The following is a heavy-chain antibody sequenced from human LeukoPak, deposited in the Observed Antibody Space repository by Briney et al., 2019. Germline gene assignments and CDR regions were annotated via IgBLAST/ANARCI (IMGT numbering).Heavy chain of an antibody. Sequence: SQTLSLACAISGDSVSSNSVTWDWIRQSPSRGLEWLGRTYYRSTWYNDYAVSVRGRITVNPDTSKNQFSLHLNSVTPEDTAVYYCARRLTQYDCFDPWGQGILVTVSS. D-gene: IGHD2-2*01. CDR1: GDSVSSNSVT. J-gene: IGHJ5*02. CDR3: ARRLTQYDCFDP. V-gene: IGHV6-1*01. CDR2: TYYRSTWYN.